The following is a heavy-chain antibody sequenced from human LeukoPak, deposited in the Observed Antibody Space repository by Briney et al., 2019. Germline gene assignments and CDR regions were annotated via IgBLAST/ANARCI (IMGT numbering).Heavy chain of an antibody. Sequence: ASVKVSCKASGYTFTGYHMHWVRQAPGQGLEWMGWINPNSGGTNYAQKFQGRVTMTRDTSISTAYMELSRLRSDDTAVYYCAKEEGYSSSWYYYWGQGTLVTVSS. V-gene: IGHV1-2*02. CDR3: AKEEGYSSSWYYY. CDR1: GYTFTGYH. J-gene: IGHJ4*02. D-gene: IGHD6-13*01. CDR2: INPNSGGT.